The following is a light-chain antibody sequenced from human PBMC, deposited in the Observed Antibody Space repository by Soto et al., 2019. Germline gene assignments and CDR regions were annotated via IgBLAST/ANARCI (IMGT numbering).Light chain of an antibody. J-gene: IGKJ4*01. V-gene: IGKV3-20*01. CDR1: QSVSSSY. CDR2: GAS. Sequence: EIVLTPSPGTLSLSPGERATLSCRASQSVSSSYFAWFQQKPGQAPRLLIYGASSRATGIPDRFSGSGSGTDFTLTISRLEPEDFAVYYCPQYGGSPLTFGGGTKVDIK. CDR3: PQYGGSPLT.